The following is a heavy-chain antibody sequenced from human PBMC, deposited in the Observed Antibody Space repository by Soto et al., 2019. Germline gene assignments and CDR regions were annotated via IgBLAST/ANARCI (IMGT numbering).Heavy chain of an antibody. CDR3: ARDRKVRGVILPSYYYYGMDV. CDR2: IIPIFGTA. Sequence: QVQLVQSGAEVKKPGSSVKVSCKASGGTFSSYAISWVRQAPGQGLEWMGGIIPIFGTANYAQKFQGRVTSTADESTSTAYMELSSLRSEDTAVYYCARDRKVRGVILPSYYYYGMDVWGQGTTVTVSS. CDR1: GGTFSSYA. D-gene: IGHD3-10*01. V-gene: IGHV1-69*01. J-gene: IGHJ6*02.